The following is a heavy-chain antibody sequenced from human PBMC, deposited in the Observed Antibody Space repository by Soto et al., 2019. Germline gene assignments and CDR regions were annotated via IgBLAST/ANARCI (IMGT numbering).Heavy chain of an antibody. V-gene: IGHV3-11*05. J-gene: IGHJ2*01. D-gene: IGHD6-13*01. Sequence: QVQLVESGGGLVKPGGSLRLSCAASGFTFSDYYMSWLRQAPGKGLEWISYINNSSSYTNYADSVKGRFTISRDNAYNTLYLQMHRLRAEDTAVYSFARTIAAAGGRRDFDLWGRGTLVTVSS. CDR2: INNSSSYT. CDR1: GFTFSDYY. CDR3: ARTIAAAGGRRDFDL.